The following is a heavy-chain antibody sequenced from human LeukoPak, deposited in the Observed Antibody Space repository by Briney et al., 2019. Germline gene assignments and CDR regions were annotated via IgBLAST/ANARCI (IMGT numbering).Heavy chain of an antibody. V-gene: IGHV3-21*01. CDR2: ISSSSSYI. CDR1: GFTFSSYS. CDR3: ARVWQDYSGVDY. J-gene: IGHJ4*02. D-gene: IGHD2-21*01. Sequence: GGSLRLSCAASGFTFSSYSMNWVRQAPGKGLEWVSSISSSSSYIYYADSVKGRFTISRDNAKNSLYLQMNSLRAEDTAVYYCARVWQDYSGVDYWGQGALVTVSS.